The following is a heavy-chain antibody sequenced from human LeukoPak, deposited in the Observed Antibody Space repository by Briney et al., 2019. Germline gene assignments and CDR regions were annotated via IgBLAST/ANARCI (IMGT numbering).Heavy chain of an antibody. CDR2: IYYSGST. CDR1: GGSISSYY. D-gene: IGHD2-2*01. V-gene: IGHV4-59*01. Sequence: KPSETLSLTCTVSGGSISSYYWSWIRQPPGKGLEWIGYIYYSGSTNYNPSLKSRVTISVDTSKNQISLKLSSVTAADTAVYYCARGVGSPAEAYYYYYYGMDVWGQGTTVTVSS. CDR3: ARGVGSPAEAYYYYYYGMDV. J-gene: IGHJ6*02.